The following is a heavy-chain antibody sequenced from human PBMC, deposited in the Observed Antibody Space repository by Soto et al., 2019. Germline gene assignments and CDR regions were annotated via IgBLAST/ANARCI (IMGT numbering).Heavy chain of an antibody. CDR2: ISYDGSNK. CDR1: GFTFSSYA. J-gene: IGHJ4*02. CDR3: ARQSSGWYGIDY. Sequence: GGSLRLSCAASGFTFSSYAMHWVRQAPGKGLEWVAVISYDGSNKYYADSVKGRFTSSRDNSKNTLYLQMNSLRAEDTAVHYCARQSSGWYGIDYWGQGTLVTVSS. D-gene: IGHD6-19*01. V-gene: IGHV3-30-3*01.